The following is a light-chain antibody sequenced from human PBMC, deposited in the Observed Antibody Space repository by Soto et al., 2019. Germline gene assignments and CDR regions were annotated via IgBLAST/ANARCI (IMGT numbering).Light chain of an antibody. Sequence: EIEMTQSPSTLSVSPGDGATLTCRASQGIGSNLDWYQHKPGQAPRLLIYDASTLASGVPARFSGSRSGTDFTLSINSLQSEDFATYYCQRYNSMPLTFGGGTKVDIK. CDR2: DAS. V-gene: IGKV3-15*01. CDR3: QRYNSMPLT. J-gene: IGKJ4*01. CDR1: QGIGSN.